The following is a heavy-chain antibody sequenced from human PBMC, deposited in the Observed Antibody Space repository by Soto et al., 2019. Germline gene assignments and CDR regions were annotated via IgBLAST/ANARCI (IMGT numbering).Heavy chain of an antibody. D-gene: IGHD2-2*01. CDR2: IYYSGST. J-gene: IGHJ4*02. CDR3: ARSSTSANYFDY. CDR1: GGSISSGGYY. Sequence: QVQLQESGPGLVKPSQTLSLTCTVSGGSISSGGYYWSWIRQHPGKGLEWIGYIYYSGSTYYNPSLQSRVTISVDTSKNQFPLKLSSVTAADTAVYYCARSSTSANYFDYWGQGTLVTVSS. V-gene: IGHV4-31*03.